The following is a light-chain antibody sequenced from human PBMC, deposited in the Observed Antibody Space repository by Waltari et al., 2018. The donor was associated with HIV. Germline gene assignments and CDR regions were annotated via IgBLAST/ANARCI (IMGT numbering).Light chain of an antibody. CDR2: RNN. CDR3: AAWDDSLLYV. Sequence: QSVLTQPPSASGTPGQRVTISCSGSSSNIGSNYVYWYQQLPGTAPTPLIYRNNQRRAGVPDRFSGSKSCTSASLAISGVRSEDEADYYCAAWDDSLLYVFGTGTKVTVL. CDR1: SSNIGSNY. V-gene: IGLV1-47*01. J-gene: IGLJ1*01.